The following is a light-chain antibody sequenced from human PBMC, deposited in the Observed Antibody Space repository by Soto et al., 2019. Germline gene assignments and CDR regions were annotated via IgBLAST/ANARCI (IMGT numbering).Light chain of an antibody. V-gene: IGLV4-69*01. Sequence: QTVVTQSPSASASLGASVKLTCTLSSGHSSYVIAWHQQQPEKGPRYLMILNSDGSHTKGDGIPDRFSGSSSGAERYLTISSLQSEDEADYYCQTWGTGIQVFGGVTKLTVL. CDR2: LNSDGSH. CDR1: SGHSSYV. CDR3: QTWGTGIQV. J-gene: IGLJ3*02.